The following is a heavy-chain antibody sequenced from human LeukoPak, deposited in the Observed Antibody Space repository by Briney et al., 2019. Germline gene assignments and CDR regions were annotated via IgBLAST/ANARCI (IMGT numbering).Heavy chain of an antibody. Sequence: GESLKISCKGSGYRFTSYWIGWVRPMPGKGLEWMGIIYPGDSDTRYSPSFQGQVTISADKSISTAYLQWSSLKASDTAMYYCARHYGYCSSTSCYSTFYFDYWGQGTLVTVSS. CDR1: GYRFTSYW. V-gene: IGHV5-51*01. CDR3: ARHYGYCSSTSCYSTFYFDY. J-gene: IGHJ4*02. CDR2: IYPGDSDT. D-gene: IGHD2-2*03.